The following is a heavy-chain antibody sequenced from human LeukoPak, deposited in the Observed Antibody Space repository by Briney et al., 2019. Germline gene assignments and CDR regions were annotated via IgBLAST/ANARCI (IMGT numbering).Heavy chain of an antibody. Sequence: ASVKVSCKTSGYTFTIYGISWVRQAPGQGLEWMGLISAYGNTNYAQNLQGRVTMTTDTSTSTAYMELRSLRSDDTAVYYCARGIIGYYFDYWGQGTLLTVSS. CDR3: ARGIIGYYFDY. J-gene: IGHJ4*02. CDR2: ISAYGNT. D-gene: IGHD2-15*01. V-gene: IGHV1-18*01. CDR1: GYTFTIYG.